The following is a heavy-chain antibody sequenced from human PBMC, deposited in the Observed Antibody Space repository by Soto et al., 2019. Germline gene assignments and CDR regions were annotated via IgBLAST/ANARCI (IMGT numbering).Heavy chain of an antibody. J-gene: IGHJ4*02. CDR1: GGSISSSNW. CDR3: SREGVAGTRVDY. CDR2: IYHSGST. D-gene: IGHD6-19*01. Sequence: SETLSLTCAVSGGSISSSNWWSWVRQPPGKGLEWIGEIYHSGSTNYNPSLKSRVTISVDKSKNQFSLKLSSVTAADTAVYYCSREGVAGTRVDYWGQGALVTISS. V-gene: IGHV4-4*02.